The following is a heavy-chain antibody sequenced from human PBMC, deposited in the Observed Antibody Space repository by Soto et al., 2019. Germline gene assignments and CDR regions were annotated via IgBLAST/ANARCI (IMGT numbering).Heavy chain of an antibody. V-gene: IGHV4-59*01. D-gene: IGHD2-15*01. CDR1: GGSISNYY. CDR2: FYDSGTT. CDR3: ARVGSGGYSNNWFDP. Sequence: PSETLSLTCTVSGGSISNYYWSWIRQPPGKGLEWVGYFYDSGTTKYNPSLKSRVTISIDTSKNQISLKMNSVTAADTAVYYCARVGSGGYSNNWFDPWGQGTLVTVSS. J-gene: IGHJ5*02.